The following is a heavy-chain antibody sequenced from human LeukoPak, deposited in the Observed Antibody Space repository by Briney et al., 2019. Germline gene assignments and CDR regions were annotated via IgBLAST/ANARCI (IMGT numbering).Heavy chain of an antibody. J-gene: IGHJ4*02. CDR1: GIAFSSYA. CDR2: ISGSGSST. Sequence: GGSLRLSCAASGIAFSSYAMNWVRQAPGKGLEWVSGISGSGSSTYYADSVKGRFTISRDNSKNTLFLQMNSLRAEDTAVYYCVKLSYDFWSGSFDYWGQGTLVTVSS. V-gene: IGHV3-23*01. CDR3: VKLSYDFWSGSFDY. D-gene: IGHD3-3*01.